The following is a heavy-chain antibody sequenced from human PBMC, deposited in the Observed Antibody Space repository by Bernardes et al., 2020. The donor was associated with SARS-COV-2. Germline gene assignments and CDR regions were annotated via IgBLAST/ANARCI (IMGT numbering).Heavy chain of an antibody. J-gene: IGHJ6*02. CDR3: ARDRIAVAGQYYYYGMDV. CDR2: ISAYNGNT. Sequence: AKASFKRSGYTFTIYGISWVRQAPGQGLEWMGWISAYNGNTNYAQKPQGRVTMTTDTSTSTAYMELRSLRSDDTAVYYCARDRIAVAGQYYYYGMDVWGQGTTVTVSS. V-gene: IGHV1-18*01. CDR1: GYTFTIYG. D-gene: IGHD6-19*01.